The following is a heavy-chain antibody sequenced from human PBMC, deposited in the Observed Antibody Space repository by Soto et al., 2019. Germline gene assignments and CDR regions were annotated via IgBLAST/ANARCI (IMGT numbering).Heavy chain of an antibody. CDR1: GYTFTSYG. Sequence: QVQLVQSGAEVKKPGASVKISCKASGYTFTSYGISWVRQAPGQGLEWMGWISAYNGNTNYAQKLQGRLTTTADSSTSTAYMELRSLRSDDTAVYYCARDLASLPSHYSGLDFWGQGTTVTVSS. V-gene: IGHV1-18*01. CDR3: ARDLASLPSHYSGLDF. CDR2: ISAYNGNT. D-gene: IGHD2-2*01. J-gene: IGHJ6*02.